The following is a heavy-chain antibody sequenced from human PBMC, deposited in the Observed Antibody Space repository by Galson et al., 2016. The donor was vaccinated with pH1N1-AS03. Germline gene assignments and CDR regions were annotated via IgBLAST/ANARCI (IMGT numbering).Heavy chain of an antibody. D-gene: IGHD3-22*01. CDR2: ISYDGSNK. Sequence: SLRLSCAASGFTFSTYGMQWVRQAPGKGLEWVAFISYDGSNKYYADSVKGRFTISRDNSKNTLYLQMNSLRAEDTAVHYCAKDSSGFWDDPFYLWGQGTMVTVSS. J-gene: IGHJ3*01. CDR3: AKDSSGFWDDPFYL. CDR1: GFTFSTYG. V-gene: IGHV3-30*18.